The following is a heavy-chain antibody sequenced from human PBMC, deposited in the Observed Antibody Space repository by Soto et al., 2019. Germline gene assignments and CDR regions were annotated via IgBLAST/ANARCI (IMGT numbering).Heavy chain of an antibody. CDR2: IYYSGST. D-gene: IGHD3-22*01. CDR3: ARGTFDSSSLYYFDY. CDR1: GGSISSYY. Sequence: RSLTCTVSGGSISSYYWSWIRQPPGKGLEWIGYIYYSGSTNYNPSLKSRVTISVDTSKNQFSLKLSSVTAADTAVYYCARGTFDSSSLYYFDYWGQGTLVTVSS. J-gene: IGHJ4*02. V-gene: IGHV4-59*01.